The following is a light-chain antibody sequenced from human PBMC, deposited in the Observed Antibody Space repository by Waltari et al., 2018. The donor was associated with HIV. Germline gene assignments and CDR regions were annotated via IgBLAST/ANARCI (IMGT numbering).Light chain of an antibody. Sequence: QSVLTQPPSVSGTPGQRVTISCSGASSNIGSTTVNWFQLLPGTAHKLLIYTDNQRPSGVPDRFSGSKSGTSASLAISGLQSEDEADYFCAAWDDSLNGLWVFGGGTKLTVL. CDR2: TDN. CDR1: SSNIGSTT. V-gene: IGLV1-44*01. J-gene: IGLJ3*02. CDR3: AAWDDSLNGLWV.